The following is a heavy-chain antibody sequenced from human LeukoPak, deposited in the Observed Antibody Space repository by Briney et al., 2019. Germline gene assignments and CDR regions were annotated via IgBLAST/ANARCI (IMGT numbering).Heavy chain of an antibody. D-gene: IGHD2-2*01. J-gene: IGHJ5*02. Sequence: SQTLSLTCTVSGDSVTSDDYYWSWIRQPPGKGLELIGYIYHSGSTYHNPSLNSRVTISLDRSENQFSLRLSSVTAADTAMYYCARAAFCSSITCYFDPWGQGTLVTVSS. CDR1: GDSVTSDDYY. CDR2: IYHSGST. V-gene: IGHV4-30-2*01. CDR3: ARAAFCSSITCYFDP.